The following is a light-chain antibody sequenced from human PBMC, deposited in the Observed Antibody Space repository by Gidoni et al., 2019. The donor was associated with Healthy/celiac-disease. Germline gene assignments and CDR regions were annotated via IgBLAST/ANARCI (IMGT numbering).Light chain of an antibody. CDR2: AAS. V-gene: IGKV1-39*01. J-gene: IGKJ2*03. Sequence: DIQMTQSPSSLSASVGDRVTITCRASQSISSYLNWYQQKPGKAPKLLIYAASSLQSGVPSRFSGSGSGTAFPLTLSSLQPEDFATYYCQQRGSFGQGTKLEIK. CDR3: QQRGS. CDR1: QSISSY.